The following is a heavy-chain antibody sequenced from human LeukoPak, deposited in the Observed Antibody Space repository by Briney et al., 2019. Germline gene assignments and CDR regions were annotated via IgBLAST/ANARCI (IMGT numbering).Heavy chain of an antibody. J-gene: IGHJ4*02. CDR2: IYTSGST. D-gene: IGHD2-21*02. CDR3: ARGGYCGGDCYFYY. V-gene: IGHV4-61*02. Sequence: PSETLSLTCTVSGGSINSGNYYWSWLRQPAGKGLEWIGRIYTSGSTNYSPSLKSRLTISIDTSKNQFSLKLSSVTAADTAVYYCARGGYCGGDCYFYYWGQGTLVTVSS. CDR1: GGSINSGNYY.